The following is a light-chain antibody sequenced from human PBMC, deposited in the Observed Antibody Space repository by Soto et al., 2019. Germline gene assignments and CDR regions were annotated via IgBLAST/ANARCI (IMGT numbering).Light chain of an antibody. V-gene: IGKV1-39*01. CDR2: GAS. CDR1: QSIDYY. CDR3: QQSYSIPYT. J-gene: IGKJ4*01. Sequence: DILMNQSPSSLSASVGASVTITCRASQSIDYYLNWFQQKPGKAPKVLIYGASSLQSGVPSRFSGSGSGTDFTLTISSLKSEDFATYYCQQSYSIPYTFGGGTKVELK.